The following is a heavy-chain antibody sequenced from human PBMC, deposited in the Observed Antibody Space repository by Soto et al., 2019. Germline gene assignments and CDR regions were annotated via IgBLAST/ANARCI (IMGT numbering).Heavy chain of an antibody. CDR2: IYWDDDE. J-gene: IGHJ6*02. CDR3: VRNWRYYGGDYYYGMDA. V-gene: IGHV2-5*02. Sequence: ITLKESGPTLVKPTQTLTLTCTFSGFSLNTGGVGVGWVRQPRGKAMEWLALIYWDDDERYRPSLRSRLNITKDTINNQVLLTMTNMDPEDTATYYCVRNWRYYGGDYYYGMDAWGQGTKVTVSS. CDR1: GFSLNTGGVG. D-gene: IGHD3-10*01.